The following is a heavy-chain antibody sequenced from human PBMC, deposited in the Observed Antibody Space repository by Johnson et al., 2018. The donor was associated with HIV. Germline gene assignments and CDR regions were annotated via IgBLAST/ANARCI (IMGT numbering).Heavy chain of an antibody. D-gene: IGHD3-16*02. CDR1: GFTFSSYA. V-gene: IGHV3-64*01. CDR2: ISSNGGST. J-gene: IGHJ3*02. Sequence: EVQLVESGGGLVQPGGSLRLSCAASGFTFSSYAMHWVRQAPGKGLEYVSAISSNGGSTYYANSVKGRFTISRDNSKNTLYLHMGSLRAEDMAVYYCARGGITFGGVIAPGAFDIWGQGTMVTVSS. CDR3: ARGGITFGGVIAPGAFDI.